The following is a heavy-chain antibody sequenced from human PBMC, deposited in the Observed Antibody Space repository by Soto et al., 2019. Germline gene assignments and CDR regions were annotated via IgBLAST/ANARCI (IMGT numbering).Heavy chain of an antibody. Sequence: KSSETLSLTCTVSGASISGYYWSWIRKSAGKGLEWIGRIYATGTTDYNPSLKSRVMMSVDTSKKQFSLKLRSVTAADTAVYYCVRDGTKTLRDWFDPWGQGISVTVSS. CDR3: VRDGTKTLRDWFDP. J-gene: IGHJ5*02. CDR1: GASISGYY. CDR2: IYATGTT. D-gene: IGHD1-1*01. V-gene: IGHV4-4*07.